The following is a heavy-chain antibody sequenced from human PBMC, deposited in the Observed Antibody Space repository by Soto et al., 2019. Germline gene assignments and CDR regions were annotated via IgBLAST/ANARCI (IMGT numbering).Heavy chain of an antibody. J-gene: IGHJ4*02. CDR2: IYYSGRT. D-gene: IGHD2-21*02. CDR3: ARQRTTVVTQAYFDH. Sequence: NPSETLSLTCTVSGGSISSGGYYWSWIRQHPGKGLEWIGYIYYSGRTYYNPSFKSRVTISIDTSKNQFSLKLSSVTATDTAVYYCARQRTTVVTQAYFDHWGQGALVTVSS. V-gene: IGHV4-39*01. CDR1: GGSISSGGYY.